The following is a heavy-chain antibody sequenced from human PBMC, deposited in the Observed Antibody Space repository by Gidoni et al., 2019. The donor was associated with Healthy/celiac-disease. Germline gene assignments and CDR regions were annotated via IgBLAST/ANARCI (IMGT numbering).Heavy chain of an antibody. J-gene: IGHJ6*02. Sequence: VQLVQSGAEVKKPGASVKVSCKVAGYTLTELSMHWVRQAPGRGLEWIGGFDPEDGETIYAQKCQGRVTMTEDTSTDTAYMELSSLRSEDTAVYYCATAGNYGSGLYYYYGMDVWGQGTTVTVSS. D-gene: IGHD3-10*01. CDR1: GYTLTELS. CDR2: FDPEDGET. CDR3: ATAGNYGSGLYYYYGMDV. V-gene: IGHV1-24*01.